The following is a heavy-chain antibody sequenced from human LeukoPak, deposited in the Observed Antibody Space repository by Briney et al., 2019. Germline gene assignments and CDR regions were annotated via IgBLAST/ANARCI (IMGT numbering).Heavy chain of an antibody. J-gene: IGHJ4*02. Sequence: SGGSLRLSCAASGFTFSSYSMNWVRQAPGKGLEWVSYISSGGSTTYYAGPVKGRFTVSRDNAKNSLYLQMNSLRAEDTAVYYCAREGRVSGYDFDCRGQGTLVTVSS. CDR1: GFTFSSYS. CDR2: ISSGGSTT. V-gene: IGHV3-48*04. CDR3: AREGRVSGYDFDC. D-gene: IGHD5-12*01.